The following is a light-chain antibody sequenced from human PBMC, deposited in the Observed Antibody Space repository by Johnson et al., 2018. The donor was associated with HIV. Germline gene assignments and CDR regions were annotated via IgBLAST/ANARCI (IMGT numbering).Light chain of an antibody. Sequence: QSVLTQPPSVSAAPGQKVTISCSGSSSNIGNNYVSWYRQLPGTAPKLLIYENNKRPSGIPDRFSGSKSGTSATLGITGLQTGDAAAYYCGTWDSSRRKVFVTGTKVTVL. CDR2: ENN. CDR3: GTWDSSRRKV. CDR1: SSNIGNNY. V-gene: IGLV1-51*02. J-gene: IGLJ1*01.